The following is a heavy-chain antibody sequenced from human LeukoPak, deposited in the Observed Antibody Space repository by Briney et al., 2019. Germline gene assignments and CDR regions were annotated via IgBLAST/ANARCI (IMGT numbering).Heavy chain of an antibody. J-gene: IGHJ3*02. Sequence: GRSLRLACAASGFEFSNYAIHWVRQAPGKGLEWVAVISYDGNLKHYGDSVKGRFTISRDNSKNTLYLQMNSLRAEDTAVYYCAKDDRYYYDSSGYGGRDDAFDIWGQGTMVTVSS. CDR1: GFEFSNYA. V-gene: IGHV3-30*18. D-gene: IGHD3-22*01. CDR3: AKDDRYYYDSSGYGGRDDAFDI. CDR2: ISYDGNLK.